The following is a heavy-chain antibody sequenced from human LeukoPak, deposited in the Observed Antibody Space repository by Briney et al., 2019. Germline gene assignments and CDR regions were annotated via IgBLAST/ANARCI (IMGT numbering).Heavy chain of an antibody. CDR2: IIPIFGTA. CDR3: ARGSCGGDCYPPPGYMDV. D-gene: IGHD2-21*01. J-gene: IGHJ6*03. CDR1: GGTFSSYA. Sequence: GASVKVSCKASGGTFSSYAISWVRQAPGQGLEWMGGIIPIFGTANYAQKFQGRVTITADESTSTAYMELSSLRSEDTAVYYCARGSCGGDCYPPPGYMDVWGKGTTVTVSS. V-gene: IGHV1-69*13.